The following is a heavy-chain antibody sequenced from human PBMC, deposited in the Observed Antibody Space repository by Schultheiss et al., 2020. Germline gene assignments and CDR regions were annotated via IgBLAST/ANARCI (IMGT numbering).Heavy chain of an antibody. CDR3: ANNQAAAGTLGD. J-gene: IGHJ4*02. D-gene: IGHD6-13*01. CDR2: ISGSGGST. V-gene: IGHV3-23*01. CDR1: GFTFSSYA. Sequence: GGSLRLSCAASGFTFSSYAMSWVRQAPGKGLEWVSAISGSGGSTYYADSVKGRFTISRDNSKNTLYLQMNSLRAEDTAVYYCANNQAAAGTLGDWGQGTLVTVSS.